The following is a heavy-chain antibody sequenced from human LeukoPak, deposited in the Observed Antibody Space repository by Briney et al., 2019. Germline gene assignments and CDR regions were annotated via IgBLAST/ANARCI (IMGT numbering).Heavy chain of an antibody. CDR1: GLPFSDYH. V-gene: IGHV3-21*01. CDR2: ITRCSSHM. Sequence: GGSLRHSCSASGLPFSDYHMNWVRPATGEGLEWVSSITRCSSHMYYADSGKGRFTISRDNAGSSLYLQMNSLRAEGTAVYDCARGGSSSPVISVHWGQGTLVTVSS. J-gene: IGHJ4*02. CDR3: ARGGSSSPVISVH. D-gene: IGHD6-6*01.